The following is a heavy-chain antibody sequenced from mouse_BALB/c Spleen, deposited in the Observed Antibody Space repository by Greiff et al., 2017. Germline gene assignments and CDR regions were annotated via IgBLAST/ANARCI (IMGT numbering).Heavy chain of an antibody. CDR2: IYPGDGDT. CDR1: GYTFTSYW. V-gene: IGHV1-87*01. J-gene: IGHJ3*01. D-gene: IGHD2-12*01. CDR3: AREGARHTY. Sequence: QVHVKQSGAELARPGASVKLSCKASGYTFTSYWMQWVKQRPGQGLEWIGAIYPGDGDTRYTQKFKGKATLTADKSSSTAYMQLSSLASEDSAVYYCAREGARHTYWGQGTLVTVSA.